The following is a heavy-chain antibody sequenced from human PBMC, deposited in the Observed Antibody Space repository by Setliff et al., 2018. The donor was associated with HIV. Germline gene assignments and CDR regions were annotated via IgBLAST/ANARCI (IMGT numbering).Heavy chain of an antibody. CDR3: AGHKDPPGSRWIFYYYYMDL. Sequence: SETLSLTCTVYGASISNSHSYWGWIRQPPGKRLEWLGSIYYGGSTSYNPSLSSRLTISVDTSKNQASLRLSSVTAAAAGVYYCAGHKDPPGSRWIFYYYYMDLWGGGTTVTVSS. J-gene: IGHJ6*03. D-gene: IGHD6-13*01. CDR2: IYYGGST. CDR1: GASISNSHSY. V-gene: IGHV4-39*01.